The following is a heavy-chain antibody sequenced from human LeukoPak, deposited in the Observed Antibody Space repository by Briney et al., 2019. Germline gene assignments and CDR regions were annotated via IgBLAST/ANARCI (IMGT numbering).Heavy chain of an antibody. Sequence: SETLSLTCTVSGGSISSSSYFWDWIRQPPGRGLEWIGNVYYSKSTYYNPSLKSRVTISIDTSKNQFSLNLSSVTAADTAVYYCARRGSTVVIGFDSWGQGTLVTVSS. J-gene: IGHJ4*02. D-gene: IGHD4-23*01. CDR2: VYYSKST. V-gene: IGHV4-39*01. CDR1: GGSISSSSYF. CDR3: ARRGSTVVIGFDS.